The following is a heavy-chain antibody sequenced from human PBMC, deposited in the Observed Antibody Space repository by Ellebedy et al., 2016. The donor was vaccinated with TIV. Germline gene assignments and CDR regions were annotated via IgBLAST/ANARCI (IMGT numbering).Heavy chain of an antibody. J-gene: IGHJ2*01. Sequence: SETLSLTCAVYGGSFSGYSWNWIRQPPGKGLEWIGEINHRGSTSYNPSLRSRVTISIDPYNHQFSLGLTSVTAADTAVYYCARGNYQDVDLDHWYLDLWGRGTLVTVSS. CDR2: INHRGST. CDR1: GGSFSGYS. V-gene: IGHV4-34*01. D-gene: IGHD4-11*01. CDR3: ARGNYQDVDLDHWYLDL.